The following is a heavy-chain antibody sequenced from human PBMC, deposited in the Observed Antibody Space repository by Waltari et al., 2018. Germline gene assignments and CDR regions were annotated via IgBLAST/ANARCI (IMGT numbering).Heavy chain of an antibody. Sequence: EAQLLESGGGLVQPGGSLRLSCVASGFTFNNQGRGWVRQAPGKGLEWGSASGGSGSNPFSAYSVTGRFTSSKDHSANPVSLQMNSPRAADTALSYCSKLRGTYPNYYFAYWGQGTLVTVSS. V-gene: IGHV3-23*01. CDR2: SGGSGSNP. D-gene: IGHD1-26*01. J-gene: IGHJ4*02. CDR1: GFTFNNQG. CDR3: SKLRGTYPNYYFAY.